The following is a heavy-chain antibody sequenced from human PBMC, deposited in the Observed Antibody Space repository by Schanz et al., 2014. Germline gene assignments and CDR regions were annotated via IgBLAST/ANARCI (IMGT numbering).Heavy chain of an antibody. CDR2: INTNTGNP. Sequence: QVQLVQSGSELKKPGASVKVSCKASGYTFTSYAMNWVRQAPGQGLEWVGWINTNTGNPTYAQGFTGRFVFSLDTSARPPYLQISTLKAAATAAYYCTTETIAMAGTFSIWGQGTLVTVSS. CDR1: GYTFTSYA. CDR3: TTETIAMAGTFSI. V-gene: IGHV7-4-1*02. D-gene: IGHD6-19*01. J-gene: IGHJ4*02.